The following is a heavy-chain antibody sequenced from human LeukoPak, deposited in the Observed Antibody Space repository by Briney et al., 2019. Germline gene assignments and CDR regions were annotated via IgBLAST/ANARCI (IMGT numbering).Heavy chain of an antibody. J-gene: IGHJ5*02. Sequence: SETLSLTCTVSGGSISSYYWSWIRQPAGKGLEWIGRIYTSGSTNYNPSLKSRVTMSVDTSKNQFSLKLSSVTAADTAVYYCARGGGITMVRGVILNWFDPWGQGTLVTVSS. V-gene: IGHV4-4*07. CDR2: IYTSGST. CDR3: ARGGGITMVRGVILNWFDP. D-gene: IGHD3-10*01. CDR1: GGSISSYY.